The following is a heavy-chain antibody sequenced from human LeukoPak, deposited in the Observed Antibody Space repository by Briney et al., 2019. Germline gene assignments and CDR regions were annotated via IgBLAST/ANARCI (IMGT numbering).Heavy chain of an antibody. CDR1: GYTFTSYA. Sequence: ASVKVSCKASGYTFTSYAMHWVRQAPGQRLEWMGWINADNGNTKYSQKFQGRVTITRDTSASTAYMELSSLRSEDTAVYYCARDRRAYTVVVTSFDYWGQGTLVTVSS. J-gene: IGHJ4*02. CDR3: ARDRRAYTVVVTSFDY. V-gene: IGHV1-3*01. CDR2: INADNGNT. D-gene: IGHD3-22*01.